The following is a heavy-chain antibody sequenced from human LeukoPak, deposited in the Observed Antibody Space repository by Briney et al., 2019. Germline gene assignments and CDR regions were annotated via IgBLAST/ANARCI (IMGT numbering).Heavy chain of an antibody. D-gene: IGHD3-9*01. Sequence: SETLSLTCTVSTGSISSYYWSWIRQPPGKGLEWIGCIFDSGTTKYNPSLKRRVTISVDTSKNQLSLKLSSVTAADTALYYCARVSYDVLTGYHPLDYWGQGTLVTVSS. V-gene: IGHV4-59*01. CDR3: ARVSYDVLTGYHPLDY. CDR1: TGSISSYY. J-gene: IGHJ4*02. CDR2: IFDSGTT.